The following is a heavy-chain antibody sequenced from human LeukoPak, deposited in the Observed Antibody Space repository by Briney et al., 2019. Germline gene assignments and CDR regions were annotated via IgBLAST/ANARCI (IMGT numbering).Heavy chain of an antibody. D-gene: IGHD6-19*01. Sequence: SQTLSLTCAISGDSVSSNSAAWNWIRQSPSRGLEWLGRTYYRSKRYNDYAVYVQSRITINPDTTKHPFSLQANSLPPQDLVVDCCARAAVAKIDYWGQGTLVTVSS. CDR2: TYYRSKRYN. CDR3: ARAAVAKIDY. V-gene: IGHV6-1*01. CDR1: GDSVSSNSAA. J-gene: IGHJ4*02.